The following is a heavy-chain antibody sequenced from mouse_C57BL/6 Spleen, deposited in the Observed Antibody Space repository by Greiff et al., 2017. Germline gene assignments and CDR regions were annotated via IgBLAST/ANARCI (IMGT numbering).Heavy chain of an antibody. D-gene: IGHD1-1*01. CDR2: IDPSDSYT. J-gene: IGHJ2*01. CDR3: ARSIYLNFDY. V-gene: IGHV1-69*01. CDR1: GYTFTSYW. Sequence: QVQLKESGAELVMPGASVKLSCKASGYTFTSYWMHWVKQRPGQGLEWIGEIDPSDSYTNYNQKFKGKSTLTVDKSSITAYMQLSSLTSEDSAVYYCARSIYLNFDYWGQGTTLTVSS.